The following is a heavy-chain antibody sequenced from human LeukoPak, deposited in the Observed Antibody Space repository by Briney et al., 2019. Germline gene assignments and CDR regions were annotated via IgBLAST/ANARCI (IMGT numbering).Heavy chain of an antibody. D-gene: IGHD6-19*01. CDR1: GGSITSSH. CDR2: AHHSGTS. Sequence: SGTLSLTCTVSGGSITSSHWSWVRRSPGKGLEWIGYAHHSGTSSYNPSLESRVTISVDTSKNQFSLKLSSVTAADTAVYYCASSEGVWGKGTTVTVSS. J-gene: IGHJ6*04. CDR3: ASSEGV. V-gene: IGHV4-59*08.